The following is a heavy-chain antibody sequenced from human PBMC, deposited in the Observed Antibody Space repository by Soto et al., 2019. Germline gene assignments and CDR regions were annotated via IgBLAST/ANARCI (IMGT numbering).Heavy chain of an antibody. CDR1: GYTFTSHG. Sequence: GASVKVSRKASGYTFTSHGISWVRQAPGQGLEWMGWISAYNGNTNYAQKLQGRVTMTTDTSTSTAYMELRSLRSDDTAVYYCARVVIDYDFWSVYSLRSTQNYGMDVWGQGTTVTVSS. CDR2: ISAYNGNT. V-gene: IGHV1-18*01. CDR3: ARVVIDYDFWSVYSLRSTQNYGMDV. D-gene: IGHD3-3*01. J-gene: IGHJ6*02.